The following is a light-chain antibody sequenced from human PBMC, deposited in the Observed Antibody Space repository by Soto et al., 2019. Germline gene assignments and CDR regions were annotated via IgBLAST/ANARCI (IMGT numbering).Light chain of an antibody. J-gene: IGKJ1*01. CDR1: QSISSW. Sequence: DIQMAQSPSTLSASVGDRVTITCRASQSISSWLAWYQQKPGKAPYLLISDVSSLERGVPSRFSGSGSGTEFTLTISSMQPDDFATYYCQQCFWHWTFGQGTKV. CDR2: DVS. V-gene: IGKV1-5*01. CDR3: QQCFWHWT.